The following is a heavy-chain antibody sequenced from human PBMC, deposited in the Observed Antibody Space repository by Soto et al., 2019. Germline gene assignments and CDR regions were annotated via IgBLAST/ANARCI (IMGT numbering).Heavy chain of an antibody. D-gene: IGHD3-16*01. V-gene: IGHV3-30-3*01. CDR2: ISYDGSNK. CDR1: GFTFSSYA. CDR3: ARECIMMITFGGGPLDY. Sequence: QVQLVESGGGVVQPGRSLRLSCAASGFTFSSYAMHWVRQAPGKGLEWVAVISYDGSNKYYADSVKGRFTISRDNSKNTLYQQMNSLRAEDTAVYYCARECIMMITFGGGPLDYWGQGTLVTVSS. J-gene: IGHJ4*02.